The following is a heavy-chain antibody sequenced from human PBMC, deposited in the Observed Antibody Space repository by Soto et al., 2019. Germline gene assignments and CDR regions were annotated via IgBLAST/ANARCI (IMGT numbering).Heavy chain of an antibody. Sequence: GGALRLSCATSGFSFSIYGFHWVRQAPGKGLEWVAVISYHGYNRNYADSVKGRFSISRDDSKSTVYLQMDSLRAEDTALYYCARGSAGGYYYFDYWGQGTLVTVSS. D-gene: IGHD3-22*01. CDR2: ISYHGYNR. CDR1: GFSFSIYG. V-gene: IGHV3-30*19. J-gene: IGHJ4*02. CDR3: ARGSAGGYYYFDY.